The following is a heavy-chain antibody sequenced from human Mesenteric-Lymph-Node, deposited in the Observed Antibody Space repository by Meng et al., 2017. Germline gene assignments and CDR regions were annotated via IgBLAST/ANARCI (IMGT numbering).Heavy chain of an antibody. CDR2: IIPIFGTA. CDR1: GGTFSSYA. CDR3: ASFGFGVTERGPFDY. Sequence: SVKVSCKASGGTFSSYAISWVRQAPGQGLEWMGRIIPIFGTAHYAQKFQGRVTLTADTSTSTAYMELSSLRSEDTAVYYCASFGFGVTERGPFDYWGQGTLVTVSS. J-gene: IGHJ4*02. D-gene: IGHD3-16*01. V-gene: IGHV1-69*06.